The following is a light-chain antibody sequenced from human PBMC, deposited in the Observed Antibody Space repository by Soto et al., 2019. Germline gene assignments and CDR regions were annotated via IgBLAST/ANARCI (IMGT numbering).Light chain of an antibody. Sequence: QSALTQPRSVSGSPGQSVTISCTGTSSNVGGYNYVSWYQQHPGKAPKLILYDVTKRPSGVPDRLSGSKSGNTASLTISGLQAEDEADYYCCSYAGTYTWLFGGGTKLTVL. CDR2: DVT. V-gene: IGLV2-11*01. CDR1: SSNVGGYNY. CDR3: CSYAGTYTWL. J-gene: IGLJ3*02.